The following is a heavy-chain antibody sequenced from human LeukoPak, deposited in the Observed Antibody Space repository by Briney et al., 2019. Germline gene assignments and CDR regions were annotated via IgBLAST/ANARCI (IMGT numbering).Heavy chain of an antibody. CDR2: IYYSGST. D-gene: IGHD1-26*01. CDR1: GGSISSYY. Sequence: PSETLSLTCTVSGGSISSYYWSWIRQPPGKGLEWIGNIYYSGSTNYNPSLKSRVTISVDTSKNQFSLKLSSVTAADTAVYFCARHGAKVGPYYFDSWGQGTLATVSS. J-gene: IGHJ4*02. V-gene: IGHV4-59*08. CDR3: ARHGAKVGPYYFDS.